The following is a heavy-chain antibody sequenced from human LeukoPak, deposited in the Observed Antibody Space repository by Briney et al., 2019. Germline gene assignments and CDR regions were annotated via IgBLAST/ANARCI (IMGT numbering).Heavy chain of an antibody. J-gene: IGHJ4*02. V-gene: IGHV3-48*03. CDR3: ARDDPYSSFVSDY. CDR2: IRSSGSAK. D-gene: IGHD6-6*01. Sequence: GGSLRLSCAASGFTFSTYEMNWLPQAPGKGLEGVSYIRSSGSAKYYADSVKGRFTISRDNAKNSLYLQMNSLRVEDTAVYYCARDDPYSSFVSDYWGQGTLVTVSS. CDR1: GFTFSTYE.